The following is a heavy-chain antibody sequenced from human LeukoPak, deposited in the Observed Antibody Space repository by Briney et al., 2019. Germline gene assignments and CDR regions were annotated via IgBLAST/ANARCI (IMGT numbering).Heavy chain of an antibody. CDR3: ARGHGDYRFDP. V-gene: IGHV4-39*01. J-gene: IGHJ5*02. Sequence: SETLSLTCTVSGGSISSSSYYWGWIRQPPGKGVEWIGSIYYSGSTYYNPSLKSRVTISVDTSKNQFSLKLSSVTAADTAVYYCARGHGDYRFDPWGQGTLVTVSS. D-gene: IGHD4-17*01. CDR2: IYYSGST. CDR1: GGSISSSSYY.